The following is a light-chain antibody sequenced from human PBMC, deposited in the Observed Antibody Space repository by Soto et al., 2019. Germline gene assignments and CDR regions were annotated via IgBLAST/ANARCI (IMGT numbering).Light chain of an antibody. J-gene: IGKJ1*01. CDR2: AAS. CDR1: QSVRNN. V-gene: IGKV3-15*01. Sequence: EIVMTPSPATLSVSPVERATLSCRASQSVRNNLAWYQQKPGLPPRLLIYAASTRATGIPARFSGSGSGTEFTLTISSLQSEDFAVYYCQQYNNWPTTFGQGTKVDIK. CDR3: QQYNNWPTT.